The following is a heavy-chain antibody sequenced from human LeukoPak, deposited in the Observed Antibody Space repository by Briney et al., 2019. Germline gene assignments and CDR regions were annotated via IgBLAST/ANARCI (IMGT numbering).Heavy chain of an antibody. Sequence: GGSLRLSCVASGFTFETFEMNWVRQAPGKGLEWVSVVGSGGGTKYYADSVKGRFTVSRDNAKNSLYLQMNSLRAEDTAVYYCARETRYCSSTSCDKYYFDYWGQGTLVTVSS. CDR2: VGSGGGTK. D-gene: IGHD2-2*02. CDR1: GFTFETFE. J-gene: IGHJ4*02. CDR3: ARETRYCSSTSCDKYYFDY. V-gene: IGHV3-48*03.